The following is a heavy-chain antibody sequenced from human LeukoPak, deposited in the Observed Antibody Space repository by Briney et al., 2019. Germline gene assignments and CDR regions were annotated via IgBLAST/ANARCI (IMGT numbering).Heavy chain of an antibody. D-gene: IGHD1-1*01. CDR2: INTSGGST. J-gene: IGHJ4*02. V-gene: IGHV1-46*01. CDR1: GYTFTSYY. Sequence: ASVKVSCKASGYTFTSYYMHWVRPAPGQGLEWMGIINTSGGSTSYAQKFQGRVTMTRDTSTSTVYMELSSLRSEDTAVYYCARLPSINWNIDYWGQGTLVTVSS. CDR3: ARLPSINWNIDY.